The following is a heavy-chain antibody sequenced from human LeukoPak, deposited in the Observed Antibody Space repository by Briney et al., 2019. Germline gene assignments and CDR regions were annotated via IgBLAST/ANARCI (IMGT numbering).Heavy chain of an antibody. Sequence: GGSLRLSCAASGFTFSSYGMHWVSQAPGKGLEWVAVIWYDGSNKYYADSVKGRFTISRDNSKNTLYLQMNSLRAEDTAVYYCAKDIAPRVKYFHHWGQGTLVTVSS. CDR2: IWYDGSNK. J-gene: IGHJ1*01. V-gene: IGHV3-33*06. CDR1: GFTFSSYG. D-gene: IGHD6-13*01. CDR3: AKDIAPRVKYFHH.